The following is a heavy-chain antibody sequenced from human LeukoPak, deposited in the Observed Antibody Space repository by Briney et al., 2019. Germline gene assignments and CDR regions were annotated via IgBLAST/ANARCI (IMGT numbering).Heavy chain of an antibody. Sequence: SVKVSCKASGYTFTSYGISWVRQAPGQGLEWMGEITPIFGAANYAQTFQGRVTITADESTSTVFMELSSLRSDDTAFYYCARNSRVASTSGLNYWGQGTLVTVSS. CDR3: ARNSRVASTSGLNY. J-gene: IGHJ4*02. V-gene: IGHV1-69*13. CDR1: GYTFTSYG. D-gene: IGHD4-23*01. CDR2: ITPIFGAA.